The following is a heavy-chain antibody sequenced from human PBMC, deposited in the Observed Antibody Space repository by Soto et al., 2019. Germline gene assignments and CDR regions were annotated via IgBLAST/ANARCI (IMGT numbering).Heavy chain of an antibody. V-gene: IGHV1-46*01. CDR2: INPGGGST. D-gene: IGHD2-15*01. Sequence: APKKGLEWMGIINPGGGSTSYAQKFQGRVTMTRDTSTSTVYMELSSLRSEDTAVYYCASFFFQAEDGIRGRSAVSAFLLNRSSDL. CDR3: ASFFFQAEDGIRGRSAVSAFLLNRSSDL. J-gene: IGHJ2*01.